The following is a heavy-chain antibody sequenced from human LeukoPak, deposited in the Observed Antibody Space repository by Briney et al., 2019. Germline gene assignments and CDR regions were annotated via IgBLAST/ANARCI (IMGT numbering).Heavy chain of an antibody. Sequence: GGSLRLSCAASGFTFSSYGMHWVRQAPGKGLEWVAVISYDGSNKYYADSVKGRFTISRDNSKNTLYLQMNSLRAEDTAVYYCAKDQQGETRSPVVSGYFDYWGQGTLVTVSS. J-gene: IGHJ4*02. CDR2: ISYDGSNK. CDR1: GFTFSSYG. D-gene: IGHD5/OR15-5a*01. V-gene: IGHV3-30*18. CDR3: AKDQQGETRSPVVSGYFDY.